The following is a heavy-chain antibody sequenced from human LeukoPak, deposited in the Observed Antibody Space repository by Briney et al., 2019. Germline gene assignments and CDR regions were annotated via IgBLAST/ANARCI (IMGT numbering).Heavy chain of an antibody. D-gene: IGHD3-3*01. CDR2: IRASRGTT. V-gene: IGHV3-23*01. CDR3: AQVWNLYHFDS. CDR1: GFTFITYA. J-gene: IGHJ4*02. Sequence: GGSLRHPHAASGFTFITYAMAWARPAPGEGLEWVSVIRASRGTTYYAASVNGLLTICRDNSNNTLYLQINALRAEDTPVYYCAQVWNLYHFDSWGQGTLVTVSS.